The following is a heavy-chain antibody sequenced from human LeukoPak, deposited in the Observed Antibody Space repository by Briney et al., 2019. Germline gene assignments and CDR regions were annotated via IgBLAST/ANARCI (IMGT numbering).Heavy chain of an antibody. J-gene: IGHJ5*02. V-gene: IGHV1-8*03. Sequence: ASVKVSCKASGYTFTSYDINWVRQATGQGLEWMGWMNPNSGNTGYAQKFQGRVTITRNTSISTAYMELSSLRSEDTAVYYCARSRGRRASSSPWFDPWGQGTLVTVSS. CDR1: GYTFTSYD. CDR2: MNPNSGNT. CDR3: ARSRGRRASSSPWFDP. D-gene: IGHD6-6*01.